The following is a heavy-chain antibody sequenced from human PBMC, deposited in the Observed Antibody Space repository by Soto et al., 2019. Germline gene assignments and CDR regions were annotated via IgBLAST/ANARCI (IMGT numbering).Heavy chain of an antibody. D-gene: IGHD3-16*01. Sequence: GGSLRLSCAASGFTFDDYAMHWVRQAPGKGLEWVSGISWNSGSIGYADSVKGRFTISRDNAKNSLYLQMNSLRAEDTALYYCAKDMLGAWLTVPGGGWGQGTLVTVSP. CDR1: GFTFDDYA. CDR3: AKDMLGAWLTVPGGG. J-gene: IGHJ4*02. CDR2: ISWNSGSI. V-gene: IGHV3-9*01.